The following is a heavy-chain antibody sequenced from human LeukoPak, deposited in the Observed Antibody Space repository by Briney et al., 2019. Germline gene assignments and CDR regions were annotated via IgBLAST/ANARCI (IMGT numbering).Heavy chain of an antibody. Sequence: GGSLRLSCEASGFTFSSYAMSWVRQAPGKGLEWVSAISGSGGSTYYADSVKGRFTISRDNSKNTLYLQMNSLRAEDTAVYYCAKFRAARGGFDAFDIWGQGTMVTVSS. CDR3: AKFRAARGGFDAFDI. CDR1: GFTFSSYA. D-gene: IGHD6-6*01. J-gene: IGHJ3*02. V-gene: IGHV3-23*01. CDR2: ISGSGGST.